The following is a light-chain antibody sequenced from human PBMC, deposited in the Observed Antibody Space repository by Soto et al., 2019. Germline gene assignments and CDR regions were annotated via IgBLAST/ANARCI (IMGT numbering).Light chain of an antibody. CDR1: QDISNY. CDR2: DAS. V-gene: IGKV1-33*01. CDR3: QQYDNLPLP. Sequence: DIQMTQSPSSLSASVGDRVTITCQASQDISNYLNWYQQKPGKAPKLLIYDASNLETGVPSRFSGSVSRTDFTFTISSLQPEDIATYYCQQYDNLPLPFGPGTKVDIK. J-gene: IGKJ3*01.